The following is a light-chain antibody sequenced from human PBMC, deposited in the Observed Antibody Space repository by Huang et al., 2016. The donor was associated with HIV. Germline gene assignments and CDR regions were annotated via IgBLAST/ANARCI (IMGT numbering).Light chain of an antibody. Sequence: DVVMTQSPLSLPVTLGQPALISCRSTQSLVHSDGNTYLNGIQQRPGQSPRRLIYKVSSRDSGVPYRFSGSGSGSDFTLKIIRVEAGDVAIYYCMQGTHWPLTFGQGTKVEL. CDR1: QSLVHSDGNTY. V-gene: IGKV2-30*02. CDR3: MQGTHWPLT. J-gene: IGKJ1*01. CDR2: KVS.